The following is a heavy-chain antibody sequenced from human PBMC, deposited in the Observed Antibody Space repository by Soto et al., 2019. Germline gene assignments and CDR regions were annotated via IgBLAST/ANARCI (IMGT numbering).Heavy chain of an antibody. Sequence: QVQLVQSGAEVKKPESSVRVSCKASGGTFNSYAITWVRQAPGQGLEWMGGTIPMFGTTNYAEKFQGRVTITADESTNTAYMELSSLCSEDTAVYYCTRCGIRYHSIGYYLGIDGMDVWGQGTTVIVSS. CDR1: GGTFNSYA. CDR2: TIPMFGTT. D-gene: IGHD3-22*01. CDR3: TRCGIRYHSIGYYLGIDGMDV. V-gene: IGHV1-69*12. J-gene: IGHJ6*02.